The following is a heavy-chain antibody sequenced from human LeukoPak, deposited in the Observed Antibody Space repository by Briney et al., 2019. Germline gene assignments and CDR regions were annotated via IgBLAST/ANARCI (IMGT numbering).Heavy chain of an antibody. V-gene: IGHV3-30-3*01. D-gene: IGHD3-10*01. Sequence: GRSLRLSCAASGFTFSSYAMHWVRQAPGKGLEWVAVISYDGSNKYYADSVKGRFTISRDNSKNTLYLQMNSLRAEDTAVYYCARDPYGSGSNFDYWGQGTLVTVSS. CDR2: ISYDGSNK. J-gene: IGHJ4*02. CDR3: ARDPYGSGSNFDY. CDR1: GFTFSSYA.